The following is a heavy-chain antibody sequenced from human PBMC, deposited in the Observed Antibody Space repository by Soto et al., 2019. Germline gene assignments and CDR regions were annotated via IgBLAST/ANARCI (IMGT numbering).Heavy chain of an antibody. V-gene: IGHV3-23*01. CDR3: ARDLWELHHPFDY. CDR1: GFTFSSYA. D-gene: IGHD1-26*01. J-gene: IGHJ4*02. CDR2: ISGSGGST. Sequence: GGSLRLSCAASGFTFSSYAMSWVRQAPGKGLEWVSAISGSGGSTYYADSVKGRFTISRDNSKNTLYLQMNSLRAEDTAVYYCARDLWELHHPFDYWGQGTLVTVSS.